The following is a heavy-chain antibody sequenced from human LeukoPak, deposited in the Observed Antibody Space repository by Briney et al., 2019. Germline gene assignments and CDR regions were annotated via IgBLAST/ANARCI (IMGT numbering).Heavy chain of an antibody. J-gene: IGHJ6*02. CDR2: INPNSGGT. CDR3: ARDGGGWYGDYYYGMDV. Sequence: GASVKVSCKASGYTFTGYYMHWVRQAPGQGLEWMGWINPNSGGTNYAQKFQGWVTMTRDTSISTAYMELSRLRSDDTAVYYCARDGGGWYGDYYYGMDVWGQGTTVTVSS. V-gene: IGHV1-2*04. D-gene: IGHD6-19*01. CDR1: GYTFTGYY.